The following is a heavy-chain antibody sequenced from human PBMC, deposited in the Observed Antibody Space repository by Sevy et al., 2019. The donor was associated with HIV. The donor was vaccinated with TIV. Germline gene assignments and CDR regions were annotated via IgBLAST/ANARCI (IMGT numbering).Heavy chain of an antibody. Sequence: GGSLRLSCAASGFTFSSYSMNWVRQAPGKGLEWDSSISSSSSYIYYADSVKGRFTISRDNAKNSLYLQMNSLRAEDTAVYYCARALWPISGSYHQDYWGQGTLVTVSS. CDR2: ISSSSSYI. J-gene: IGHJ4*02. D-gene: IGHD3-16*02. V-gene: IGHV3-21*01. CDR3: ARALWPISGSYHQDY. CDR1: GFTFSSYS.